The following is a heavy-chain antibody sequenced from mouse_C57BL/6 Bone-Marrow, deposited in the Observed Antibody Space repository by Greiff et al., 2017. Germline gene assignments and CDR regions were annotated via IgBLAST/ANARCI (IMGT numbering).Heavy chain of an antibody. CDR2: ISGGGGNT. CDR3: SIQVTTVLATKYFDV. D-gene: IGHD1-1*01. V-gene: IGHV5-9*01. Sequence: EVQGVESGGGLVKPGGSLKLSCAASGFTFSSYTMSWVRQTPEKRLQWVAAISGGGGNTYYPDSVKGRFTISRDNDKNILYLQMSSLRSEDTALYYCSIQVTTVLATKYFDVWGTGTTVTVSS. CDR1: GFTFSSYT. J-gene: IGHJ1*03.